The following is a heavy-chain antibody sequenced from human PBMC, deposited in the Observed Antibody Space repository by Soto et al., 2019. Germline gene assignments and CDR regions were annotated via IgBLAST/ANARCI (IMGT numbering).Heavy chain of an antibody. V-gene: IGHV3-74*01. CDR3: AAALSGDPYPLDY. J-gene: IGHJ4*02. D-gene: IGHD7-27*01. CDR2: INGDVTFT. Sequence: EVQLVESGGDLVQPGGSLRLSCAASGFTLGPFWMHWVRQAPGKGLVWVSRINGDVTFTDYADSVKGRFTVSRDNARNTLYLQMNSLRAEDTAVYFCAAALSGDPYPLDYWGQGTLVTVSS. CDR1: GFTLGPFW.